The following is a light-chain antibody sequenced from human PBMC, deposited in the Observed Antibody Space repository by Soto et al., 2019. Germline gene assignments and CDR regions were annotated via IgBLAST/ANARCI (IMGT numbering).Light chain of an antibody. V-gene: IGKV4-1*01. Sequence: DIVMTQSPDSLAVSLGERATINCKSSQSVLYSSNNKNYLAWYQQKPRQPPKLLIYWASTRESGVPDRFSGSGSGPDFTLTISSLQAEDVAFYYCQQYYSTPLAFGQGTKVEIK. CDR3: QQYYSTPLA. J-gene: IGKJ1*01. CDR2: WAS. CDR1: QSVLYSSNNKNY.